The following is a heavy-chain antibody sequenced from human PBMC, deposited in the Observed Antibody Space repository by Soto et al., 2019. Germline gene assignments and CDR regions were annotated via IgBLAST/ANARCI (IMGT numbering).Heavy chain of an antibody. D-gene: IGHD3-9*01. J-gene: IGHJ4*02. V-gene: IGHV4-39*01. Sequence: QLQLQESGPGLVKPSETLSLTCTVSGGSISSSSYYWGWIRQPPGKGLEWIGSIYYSGSTYYNPSLKRRATISVDTSKNQFSLKLSAVTAADTAVYYCEAFNYDILTGPDYWGQGTLVTVSS. CDR3: EAFNYDILTGPDY. CDR2: IYYSGST. CDR1: GGSISSSSYY.